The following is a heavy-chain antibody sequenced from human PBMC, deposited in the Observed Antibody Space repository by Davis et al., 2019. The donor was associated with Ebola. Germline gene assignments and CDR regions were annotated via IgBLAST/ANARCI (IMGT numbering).Heavy chain of an antibody. V-gene: IGHV5-51*01. J-gene: IGHJ4*02. Sequence: GESLKISCKGSGYIFTDYWIGWVRQTPGQDLEWMGIVYAGDSDTRYGPSFQGRVTISVDKSINTAYVECTSLQASDSGTYFCARFVGYCRASTCFRGFAYWGQGTQVTVSS. D-gene: IGHD2-15*01. CDR2: VYAGDSDT. CDR1: GYIFTDYW. CDR3: ARFVGYCRASTCFRGFAY.